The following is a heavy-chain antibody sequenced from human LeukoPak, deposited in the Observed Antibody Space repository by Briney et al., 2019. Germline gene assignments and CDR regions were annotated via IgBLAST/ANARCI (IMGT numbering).Heavy chain of an antibody. CDR2: ISGSGDST. CDR3: ASIVATGRDY. V-gene: IGHV3-23*01. Sequence: GGSLRLSCAASGFTFSNFGMSWVRQAPGKGLEWVSAISGSGDSTYYADSVKGRFTISRDNAKNSLYLQMNSLRAEDTAVYYCASIVATGRDYWGQGTLVTVSS. J-gene: IGHJ4*02. D-gene: IGHD5-12*01. CDR1: GFTFSNFG.